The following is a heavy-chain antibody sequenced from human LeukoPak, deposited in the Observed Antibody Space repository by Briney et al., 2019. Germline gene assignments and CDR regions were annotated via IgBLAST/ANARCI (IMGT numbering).Heavy chain of an antibody. Sequence: GGSLRLSCAASGFTFSSYAMSWVRQAPGKGLEWVSHISGNGGNTYYADSVKGRFTISRDNSKNSLFLQMNSLRAEDTAVYYCARRGGTYLRDAFDIWGQGTMVTVSS. CDR3: ARRGGTYLRDAFDI. V-gene: IGHV3-23*01. CDR2: ISGNGGNT. J-gene: IGHJ3*02. D-gene: IGHD1-26*01. CDR1: GFTFSSYA.